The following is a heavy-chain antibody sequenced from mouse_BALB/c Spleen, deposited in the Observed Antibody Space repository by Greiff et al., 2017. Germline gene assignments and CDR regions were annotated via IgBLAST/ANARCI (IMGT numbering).Heavy chain of an antibody. V-gene: IGHV3-2*02. J-gene: IGHJ1*01. CDR1: GYSITSDYA. CDR2: ISYSGST. Sequence: VQLKESGPGLVKPSQSLSLTCTVTGYSITSDYAWNWIRQFPGNKLEWMGYISYSGSTSYNPSLKSRISITRDTSKNQFFLQLNSVTTEDTATYYFARFTFNWDNWYFDVWGAGTTVTVSS. D-gene: IGHD4-1*01. CDR3: ARFTFNWDNWYFDV.